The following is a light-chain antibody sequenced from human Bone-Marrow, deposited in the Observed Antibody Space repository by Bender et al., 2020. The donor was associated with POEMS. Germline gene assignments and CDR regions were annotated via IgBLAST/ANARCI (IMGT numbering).Light chain of an antibody. Sequence: QSVLTQPPSASGTPGQTVTISCSGSSSNIGAGYDVHWYQQLPETAPKLLIYGNINRPSGVPDRFSGSKSGNTASLTISGLQAEDEADYYCSSYTSSTTLVFGGGTKLTVL. CDR1: SSNIGAGYD. V-gene: IGLV1-40*01. CDR2: GNI. J-gene: IGLJ2*01. CDR3: SSYTSSTTLV.